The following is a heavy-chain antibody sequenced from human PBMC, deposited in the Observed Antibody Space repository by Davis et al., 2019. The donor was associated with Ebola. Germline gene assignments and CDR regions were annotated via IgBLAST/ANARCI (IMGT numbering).Heavy chain of an antibody. Sequence: GESLKISCTASGFTFSSYAMGWVRQAPGKGLEWVSVIYKSGNAYYPESLKGRFTVSRDESKNTLFLQVKSPRTEDTAMYYCARVDYSNHGARFDHWGQGSLVTVSS. D-gene: IGHD4-11*01. CDR1: GFTFSSYA. J-gene: IGHJ4*02. V-gene: IGHV3-66*02. CDR2: IYKSGNA. CDR3: ARVDYSNHGARFDH.